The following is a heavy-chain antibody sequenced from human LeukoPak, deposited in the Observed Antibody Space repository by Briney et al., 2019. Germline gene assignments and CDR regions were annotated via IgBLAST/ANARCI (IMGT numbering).Heavy chain of an antibody. CDR1: GGSISSYY. J-gene: IGHJ4*02. V-gene: IGHV4-59*01. CDR2: IYYSGST. D-gene: IGHD6-13*01. CDR3: ARQLSVGAAAAKGSYFDY. Sequence: SETLSLTCTVSGGSISSYYWSWIRQPPGKGLEWIGYIYYSGSTNYNPSLKSRVTISVDTSKNQFSLKLSSVTAADTAVYYCARQLSVGAAAAKGSYFDYWGQGTLVTVSS.